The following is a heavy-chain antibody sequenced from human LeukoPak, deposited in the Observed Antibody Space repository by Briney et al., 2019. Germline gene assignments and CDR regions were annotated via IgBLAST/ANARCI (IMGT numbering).Heavy chain of an antibody. D-gene: IGHD3-22*01. Sequence: GASVKVSCKASGYTFTSYYMHWVRQAPGQGLEWMGIINPSGGSTSYAQKFQGRVTMTRDTSTSTVYMELSSLRSEDTAVYYCARAVAVGNYYDSSGYYDYWGLGTLVTVSS. CDR2: INPSGGST. CDR3: ARAVAVGNYYDSSGYYDY. J-gene: IGHJ4*02. V-gene: IGHV1-46*01. CDR1: GYTFTSYY.